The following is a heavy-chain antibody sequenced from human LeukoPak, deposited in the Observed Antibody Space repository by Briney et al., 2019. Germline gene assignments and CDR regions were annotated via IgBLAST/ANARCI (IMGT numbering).Heavy chain of an antibody. CDR2: IYYSGST. CDR3: ARRVFGDNYFDY. D-gene: IGHD3-10*01. Sequence: SETLSLTCTVSGGSVSSSNYYWVWIRQPPGKGLEWIGNIYYSGSTYYNPSLKSRVTISVDTSKNQFSLKLSSVTAADTAVYYCARRVFGDNYFDYCGQGTLVTVSS. CDR1: GGSVSSSNYY. J-gene: IGHJ4*02. V-gene: IGHV4-39*01.